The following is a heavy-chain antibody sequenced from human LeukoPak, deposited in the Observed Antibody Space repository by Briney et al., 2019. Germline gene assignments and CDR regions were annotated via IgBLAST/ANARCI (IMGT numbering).Heavy chain of an antibody. J-gene: IGHJ4*02. CDR2: ISYSGNT. CDR3: VKWSSNWYRGFDY. CDR1: GGSISSYY. Sequence: SETLSLTCTVSGGSISSYYWSWVRQPPGKGLEWLGYISYSGNTNYNPSLKSRVTISVDTSKNQFSLKLSTVPGADAAIYYCVKWSSNWYRGFDYCGQGTLVTVSS. V-gene: IGHV4-59*01. D-gene: IGHD6-13*01.